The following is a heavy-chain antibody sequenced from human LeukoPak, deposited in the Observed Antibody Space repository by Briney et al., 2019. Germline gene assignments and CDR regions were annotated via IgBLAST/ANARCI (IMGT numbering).Heavy chain of an antibody. CDR1: GFAFNTYS. V-gene: IGHV3-48*04. CDR3: ARVGRSGYSLDY. CDR2: ISSSSSNI. Sequence: GGSLRLTCAASGFAFNTYSIDWVRQAPGKGLEWFSYISSSSSNIYYADSVMGRFTISRDNANNLVFLQMNSLRAEDTAVYYCARVGRSGYSLDYWGQGTLVTVSS. D-gene: IGHD3-3*01. J-gene: IGHJ4*02.